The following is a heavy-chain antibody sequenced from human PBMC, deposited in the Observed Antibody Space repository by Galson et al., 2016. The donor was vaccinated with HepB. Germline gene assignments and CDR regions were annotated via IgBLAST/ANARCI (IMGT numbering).Heavy chain of an antibody. D-gene: IGHD3-22*01. CDR2: ICHSGNT. CDR3: ARDAYYDSGADYLIWYFDV. J-gene: IGHJ2*01. Sequence: TLSLTCTVSGGSISSSGYCWAWIRQHPGKGLEWVGHICHSGNTYYNPSLKSRVTMSVDASKKQFSLELTSVTAADTAVYFCARDAYYDSGADYLIWYFDVWGRGTLVTV. CDR1: GGSISSSGYC. V-gene: IGHV4-31*03.